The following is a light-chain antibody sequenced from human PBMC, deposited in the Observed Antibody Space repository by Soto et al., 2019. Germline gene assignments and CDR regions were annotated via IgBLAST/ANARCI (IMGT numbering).Light chain of an antibody. CDR1: SSDVGYYNY. CDR3: SSYTSSSTPYVV. Sequence: QSVLTQPASVSGSPGQSITISCTGTSSDVGYYNYVSWYQHHPGKAPKLIIYDVSSRPSGVSDRFSGSKSGNTASLTISGLQAEDEADYHCSSYTSSSTPYVVFGGGTKVTVL. CDR2: DVS. V-gene: IGLV2-14*03. J-gene: IGLJ2*01.